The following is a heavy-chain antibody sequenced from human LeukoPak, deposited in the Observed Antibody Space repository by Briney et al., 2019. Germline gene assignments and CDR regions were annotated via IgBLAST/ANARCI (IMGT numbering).Heavy chain of an antibody. V-gene: IGHV3-48*03. J-gene: IGHJ6*03. D-gene: IGHD5-12*01. CDR1: GFTFSSYE. CDR2: ISSSGSTI. CDR3: ARGPTIEYYYYYYMDV. Sequence: PGGSLRLSCAASGFTFSSYEMNWVRQAPGKGLEWVSYISSSGSTIYYADSVKGRFTISRDNAKNSLYLQMNSLRAEDTAVYYCARGPTIEYYYYYYMDVWGKGTTVTISS.